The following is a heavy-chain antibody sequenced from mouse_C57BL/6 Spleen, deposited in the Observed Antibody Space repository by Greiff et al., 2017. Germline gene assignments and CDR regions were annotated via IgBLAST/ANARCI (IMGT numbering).Heavy chain of an antibody. CDR1: GYAFSSSW. CDR3: ANYYGSSHGFAY. J-gene: IGHJ3*01. D-gene: IGHD1-1*01. Sequence: VMLVESGPELVKPGASVKISCKASGYAFSSSWMNWVKQRPGKGLEWIGRIYPGDGDTNYNGKFKGKATLTADKSSSTAYMQLSSLTSEDSAVYFCANYYGSSHGFAYWGQGTLVTVSA. CDR2: IYPGDGDT. V-gene: IGHV1-82*01.